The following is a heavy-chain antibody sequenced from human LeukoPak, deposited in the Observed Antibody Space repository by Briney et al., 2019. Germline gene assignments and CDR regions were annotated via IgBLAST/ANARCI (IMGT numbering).Heavy chain of an antibody. CDR2: INPNSGGT. D-gene: IGHD2-21*02. V-gene: IGHV1-2*02. Sequence: ASVKVSCKASGYTFTGYCMHWVRQAPGQGLEWMGWINPNSGGTNYAQKFQGRVTMTRDTSISTAYMELSRLRSDDTAVYYCARASTESGWFDPWGQGTLVTVSS. CDR3: ARASTESGWFDP. CDR1: GYTFTGYC. J-gene: IGHJ5*02.